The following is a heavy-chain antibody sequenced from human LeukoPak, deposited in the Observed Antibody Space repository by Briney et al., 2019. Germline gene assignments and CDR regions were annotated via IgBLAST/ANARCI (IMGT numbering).Heavy chain of an antibody. CDR3: ASGGFLEWLSPRYDAFDI. V-gene: IGHV4-59*01. CDR1: GGSIISYY. J-gene: IGHJ3*02. D-gene: IGHD3-3*01. Sequence: SETLSLTCTVSGGSIISYYWSWIRQPPGKGLEWIGYIYYSGSTNYNPSLKSRVTISVDTSKNQFSLKLSSVTAADTAVFYCASGGFLEWLSPRYDAFDIWSQGTMVTVSS. CDR2: IYYSGST.